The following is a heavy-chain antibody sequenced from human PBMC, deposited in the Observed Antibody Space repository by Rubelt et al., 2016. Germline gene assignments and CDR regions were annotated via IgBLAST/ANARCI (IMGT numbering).Heavy chain of an antibody. D-gene: IGHD1-26*01. V-gene: IGHV3-53*05. J-gene: IGHJ4*02. CDR3: ARDPRPKPLRGFDY. Sequence: QGPRTGLEWVSVIYSGGSTYYADSVKGRFTISRDNSKNTLYLQMNSLRAEDTAVYYCARDPRPKPLRGFDYWGQGTLVTVSS. CDR2: IYSGGST.